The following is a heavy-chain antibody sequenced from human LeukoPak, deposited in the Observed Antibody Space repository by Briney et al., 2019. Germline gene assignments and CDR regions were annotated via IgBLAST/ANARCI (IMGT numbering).Heavy chain of an antibody. V-gene: IGHV3-48*04. CDR3: ASVIGSYGASAS. CDR1: GFTFSSYS. CDR2: ISSSRSAM. D-gene: IGHD1-26*01. J-gene: IGHJ5*02. Sequence: GGSLRLPCAASGFTFSSYSMNWVRQAPGKGLEWVSYISSSRSAMYYADSLKGRFTISSDNAKNSLYIRMHSPRPEHTAVSYRASVIGSYGASASWGQGTMVPVPS.